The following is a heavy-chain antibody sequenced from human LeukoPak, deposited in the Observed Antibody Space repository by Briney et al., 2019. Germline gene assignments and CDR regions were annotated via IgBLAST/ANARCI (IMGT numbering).Heavy chain of an antibody. D-gene: IGHD1-26*01. V-gene: IGHV4-39*01. Sequence: SETLSLTCTVSGSSISSSSYYWGWIRQPPGKGLEWIGSIYYSGSTYYNPSLKSRVTISVDTSKNQFSLKLSSVTAADTAVYYCARASWPPRLLNYWGQGTLVTVSS. CDR1: GSSISSSSYY. CDR2: IYYSGST. CDR3: ARASWPPRLLNY. J-gene: IGHJ4*02.